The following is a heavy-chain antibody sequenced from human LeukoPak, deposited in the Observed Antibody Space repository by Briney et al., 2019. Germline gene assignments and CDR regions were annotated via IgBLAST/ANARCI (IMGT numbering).Heavy chain of an antibody. D-gene: IGHD6-13*01. CDR1: GGSISSSSYY. CDR3: ARAGGSSWYRVNY. CDR2: IYYSGST. V-gene: IGHV4-39*07. J-gene: IGHJ4*02. Sequence: SETLSLTCTVSGGSISSSSYYWGWIRQPPGKGLEWIVSIYYSGSTYYNPFLKSRVTISVDRSKNQFSLKLSSVTAADTAVYYCARAGGSSWYRVNYWGQGTLVTVSS.